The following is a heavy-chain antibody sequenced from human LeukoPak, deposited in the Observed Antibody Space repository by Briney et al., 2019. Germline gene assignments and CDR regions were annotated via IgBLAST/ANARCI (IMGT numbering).Heavy chain of an antibody. CDR2: IYHSGST. Sequence: SETLSLTCTVSGGSISSSSYYWGWIRQPPGKGLEWIGSIYHSGSTYYNPSLKSRVTISVDTSKNQFSLKLSSVTAADTAVYYCARDGRVQLWSPSYWYFDLWGRGTLVTASS. V-gene: IGHV4-39*07. J-gene: IGHJ2*01. CDR3: ARDGRVQLWSPSYWYFDL. D-gene: IGHD5-18*01. CDR1: GGSISSSSYY.